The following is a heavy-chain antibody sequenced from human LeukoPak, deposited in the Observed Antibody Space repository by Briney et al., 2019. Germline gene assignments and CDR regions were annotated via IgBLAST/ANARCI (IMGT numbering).Heavy chain of an antibody. CDR1: GDSVSSGNYY. J-gene: IGHJ4*02. Sequence: SETLSLTCTVSGDSVSSGNYYLSWIRQPPGKGLEWIGYIYYSGSTNHNPSLKSRVTISVDTSKNQFSLKLSSVTAADTAVYYCARARGYYDILTGYYRVAYFDYWGQGTLVTVSS. V-gene: IGHV4-61*01. CDR3: ARARGYYDILTGYYRVAYFDY. D-gene: IGHD3-9*01. CDR2: IYYSGST.